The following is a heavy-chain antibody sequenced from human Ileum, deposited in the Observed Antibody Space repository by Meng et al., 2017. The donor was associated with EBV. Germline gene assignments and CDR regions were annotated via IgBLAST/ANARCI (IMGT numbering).Heavy chain of an antibody. CDR3: ARHSGYNQGY. V-gene: IGHV4-4*02. D-gene: IGHD5-24*01. Sequence: VQLQGSGPGRVNPSGTLSLICVVFDGSISRSNWWSWVRQPPGKGLEWIGQIYYSGSPSYNPSLKSRVTMSVDKSKNQVSLNLNSVTAADTALYYCARHSGYNQGYWGQGTLVTVSS. CDR1: DGSISRSNW. CDR2: IYYSGSP. J-gene: IGHJ4*02.